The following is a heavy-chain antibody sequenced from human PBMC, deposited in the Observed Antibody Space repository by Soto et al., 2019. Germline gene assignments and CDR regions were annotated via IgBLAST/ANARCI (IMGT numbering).Heavy chain of an antibody. CDR1: GDSNNRGGYY. Sequence: QVQLQESGPGLVKPSQTLSLTCTVSGDSNNRGGYYWNWIRQHPRKGLEWIGYIYHSGSTNYNPSLKSRVTISVDTSKNQLSLEFSSVTAADTAIYYCARDGAGAYGLGWFDPWGQGILVTVSS. CDR2: IYHSGST. V-gene: IGHV4-31*03. D-gene: IGHD2-21*01. CDR3: ARDGAGAYGLGWFDP. J-gene: IGHJ5*02.